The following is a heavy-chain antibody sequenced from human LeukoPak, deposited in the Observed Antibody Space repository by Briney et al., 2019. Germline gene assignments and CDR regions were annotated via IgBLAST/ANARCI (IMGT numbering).Heavy chain of an antibody. D-gene: IGHD3-10*01. Sequence: GASVKVSCKASGYTFTGYYMHWVRQAPGQGLEWMGRINPNSGGTNYAQKFQGRVTMTRDTSISTAYMELSRLRSDDTAVYYCAFIRSGSGSYYNLGYWGQGTLVTLSS. CDR2: INPNSGGT. CDR3: AFIRSGSGSYYNLGY. J-gene: IGHJ4*02. CDR1: GYTFTGYY. V-gene: IGHV1-2*06.